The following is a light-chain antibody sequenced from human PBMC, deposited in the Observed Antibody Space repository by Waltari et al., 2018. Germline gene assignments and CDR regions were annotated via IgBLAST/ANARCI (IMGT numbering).Light chain of an antibody. J-gene: IGKJ4*01. Sequence: DIQLTQSPSFLSASVGDRVTITCRASQVISSYIAWYQQKPGKAPKLLIYAASTLQSGVPSTFSGSGSGTEFTLTISSLQPEDFATYYCQQLNGYPLTFGGGTKVEIK. CDR1: QVISSY. CDR3: QQLNGYPLT. V-gene: IGKV1-9*01. CDR2: AAS.